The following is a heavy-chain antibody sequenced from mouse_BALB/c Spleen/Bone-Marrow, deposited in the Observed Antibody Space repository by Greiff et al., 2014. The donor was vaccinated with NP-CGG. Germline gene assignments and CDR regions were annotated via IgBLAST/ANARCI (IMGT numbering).Heavy chain of an antibody. Sequence: VQLQQPGAELVKPGASVKLSCTASGFNIKDTYMHWVKQRPEQGLEWIGRIDPANGNTKYDPKFQGKATIIADTSSNTAYLQLSSLTSEDTAVYYCARNYGYGKSFAYWGQGTLVTVSA. J-gene: IGHJ3*01. CDR1: GFNIKDTY. D-gene: IGHD2-2*01. CDR3: ARNYGYGKSFAY. V-gene: IGHV14-3*02. CDR2: IDPANGNT.